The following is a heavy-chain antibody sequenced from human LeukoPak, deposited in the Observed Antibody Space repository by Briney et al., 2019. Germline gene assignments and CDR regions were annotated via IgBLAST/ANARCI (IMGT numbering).Heavy chain of an antibody. J-gene: IGHJ1*01. Sequence: ASVRVSCKASGYTFTSYYMHWVRQAPGQGLEWMGIINPSGGSTSYAQKFQGRVTMTRDTSTSTVYMELSSLRSEDTAVYYCAHQLMDMTQRASGVSYFQHWGQGTLVTVSS. CDR1: GYTFTSYY. D-gene: IGHD1-26*01. CDR3: AHQLMDMTQRASGVSYFQH. CDR2: INPSGGST. V-gene: IGHV1-46*01.